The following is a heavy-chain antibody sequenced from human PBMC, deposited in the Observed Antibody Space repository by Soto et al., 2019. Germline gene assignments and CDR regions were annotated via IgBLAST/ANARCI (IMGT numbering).Heavy chain of an antibody. Sequence: EVQLLESGGGLVQPGGSLRLSCAASRLTFSSYAMSWVRQAPGKGLAWVSAISGSGGSTYYADSVKGLFTISRDNSKNKLYLQMISLGADDTAVYYCAKEGGSYHTDAFDIWGQGTMVTVSS. D-gene: IGHD1-26*01. J-gene: IGHJ3*02. CDR1: RLTFSSYA. V-gene: IGHV3-23*01. CDR3: AKEGGSYHTDAFDI. CDR2: ISGSGGST.